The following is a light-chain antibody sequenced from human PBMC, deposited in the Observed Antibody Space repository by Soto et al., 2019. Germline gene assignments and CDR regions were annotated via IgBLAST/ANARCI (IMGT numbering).Light chain of an antibody. J-gene: IGKJ4*01. CDR1: QSVDTY. CDR3: QNRNRWPLA. Sequence: EVVMTPSPATLSVSPGDGVTPSCSTSQSVDTYLAWYQHSPGQAPRLLIYDASNRATGISARFSGSGFGTDFTLTISSLEPEDFAVYYCQNRNRWPLAFGGGTKVDIK. V-gene: IGKV3-11*01. CDR2: DAS.